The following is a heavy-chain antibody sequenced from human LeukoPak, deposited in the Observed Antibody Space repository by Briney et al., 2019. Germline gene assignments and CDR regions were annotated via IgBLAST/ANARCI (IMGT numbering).Heavy chain of an antibody. D-gene: IGHD3-10*01. Sequence: GGSLRLSCAASGFTFSNAWMSWVRQAPGKGLEWVGRIKSKTDGGTTDYAAPVKGRFTISRDDSKNTLYLQMSSLKTEDTAVYYCTTGPLWFGELLENWFDPWGRGTLVTVSS. CDR2: IKSKTDGGTT. J-gene: IGHJ5*02. CDR3: TTGPLWFGELLENWFDP. V-gene: IGHV3-15*01. CDR1: GFTFSNAW.